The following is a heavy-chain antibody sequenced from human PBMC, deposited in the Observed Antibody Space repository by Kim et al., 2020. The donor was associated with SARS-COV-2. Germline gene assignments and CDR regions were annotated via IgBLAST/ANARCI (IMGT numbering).Heavy chain of an antibody. D-gene: IGHD5-18*01. V-gene: IGHV4-39*01. Sequence: SETLSLTCTVSGGSISSKSYYWGWIRQPPGKGLEWIGSIYYSGSSYYNPSLKSRVTISVDTSKNQFSLKLSSVTAADTAVYYCARAWGYNHGPLDYWGQGTLLTVSS. CDR2: IYYSGSS. CDR1: GGSISSKSYY. J-gene: IGHJ4*02. CDR3: ARAWGYNHGPLDY.